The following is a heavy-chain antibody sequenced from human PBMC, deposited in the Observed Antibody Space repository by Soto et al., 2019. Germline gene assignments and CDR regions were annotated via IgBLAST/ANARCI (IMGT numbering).Heavy chain of an antibody. Sequence: EVQLVESGGGLVQPGRSLRLSCAASGFTFDDYAMHWVRQAPGKGLEWVSGISWNSGSIGYADSVKGRFSISRDNAKNSLDLQVNRLRAEGTALYYCAKDSVRGVLPGEYGMDVWGQGTTVTVSS. J-gene: IGHJ6*02. CDR2: ISWNSGSI. CDR3: AKDSVRGVLPGEYGMDV. V-gene: IGHV3-9*01. D-gene: IGHD1-26*01. CDR1: GFTFDDYA.